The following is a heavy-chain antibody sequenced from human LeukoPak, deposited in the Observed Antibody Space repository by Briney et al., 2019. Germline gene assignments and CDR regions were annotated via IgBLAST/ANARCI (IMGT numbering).Heavy chain of an antibody. CDR2: IYSGGYT. Sequence: GGSLRLSCAASGFTVTGNYMTWVRQAPGQGLAWVSIIYSGGYTDYADSVKGRFTISRDNSKNTLYLQMHSLRAEDTAVYYCARRLEYSGSKGVFDYWGQGTLVTVSS. D-gene: IGHD1-26*01. CDR3: ARRLEYSGSKGVFDY. CDR1: GFTVTGNY. J-gene: IGHJ4*02. V-gene: IGHV3-66*01.